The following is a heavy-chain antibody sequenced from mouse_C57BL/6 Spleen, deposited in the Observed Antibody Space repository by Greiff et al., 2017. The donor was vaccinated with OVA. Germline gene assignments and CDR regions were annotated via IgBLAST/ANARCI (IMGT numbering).Heavy chain of an antibody. Sequence: DVKLVESEGGLVQPGSSMKLSCTASGFTFSDYYMAWVRQVPEKGLEWVANINYDGSSTYYLDSLKSRFIISRDNAKNILYLQMSSLKSEDTATYYCARGSSYGAWFAYWGQGTLVTVSA. J-gene: IGHJ3*01. CDR2: INYDGSST. CDR1: GFTFSDYY. D-gene: IGHD1-1*01. V-gene: IGHV5-16*01. CDR3: ARGSSYGAWFAY.